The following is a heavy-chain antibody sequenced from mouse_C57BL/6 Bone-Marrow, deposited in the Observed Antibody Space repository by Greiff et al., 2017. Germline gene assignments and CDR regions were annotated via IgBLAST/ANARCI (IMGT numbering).Heavy chain of an antibody. D-gene: IGHD1-1*01. CDR1: GYTFTDYN. Sequence: VQLQQSGPELVKPGASVKMSCKASGYTFTDYNMHWVKQSHGKSLEWIGSINPNNGGTSYNQKFKGKATLTVNKSSSTAYMQLSSLTSEDSAVYYCARGGYYGSNFFDYWGQGTTLTVSS. J-gene: IGHJ2*01. CDR2: INPNNGGT. CDR3: ARGGYYGSNFFDY. V-gene: IGHV1-22*01.